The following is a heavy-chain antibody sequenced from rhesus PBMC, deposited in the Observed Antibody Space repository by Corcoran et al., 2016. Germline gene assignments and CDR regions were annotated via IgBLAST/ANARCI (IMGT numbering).Heavy chain of an antibody. CDR3: ARFPSVFDY. CDR1: GGSISGGYR. J-gene: IGHJ4*01. V-gene: IGHV4S7*01. CDR2: IYSRSGNT. Sequence: QVQLQESGPGLLKPSETLSLTCAVPGGSISGGYRCGWIRRRPGKGLEWIGSIYSRSGNTYYNPSLKSRVTISTDTSKNQFSLKLSSVTAADTAVYYWARFPSVFDYWGQGVLVTVSS. D-gene: IGHD1-44*01.